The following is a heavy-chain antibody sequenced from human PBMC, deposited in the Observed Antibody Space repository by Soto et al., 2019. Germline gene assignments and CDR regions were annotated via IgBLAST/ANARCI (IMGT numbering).Heavy chain of an antibody. D-gene: IGHD3-3*01. CDR1: GYSFTSYV. CDR3: ARGVEPYDFWSRFDY. CDR2: ISAYNGNT. V-gene: IGHV1-18*01. J-gene: IGHJ4*02. Sequence: GASVKVSCKASGYSFTSYVISWVLQASGQGLEWMGWISAYNGNTNYAQKLQGRVTMTTDTSTSTAYMELRSLRSDDTAVYYCARGVEPYDFWSRFDYWGQGTLVPVSS.